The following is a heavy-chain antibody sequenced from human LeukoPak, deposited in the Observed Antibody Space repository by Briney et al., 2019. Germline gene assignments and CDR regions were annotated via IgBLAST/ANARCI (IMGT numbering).Heavy chain of an antibody. V-gene: IGHV3-74*01. CDR2: INSDGSST. CDR3: ARDGYSSGPKFDY. D-gene: IGHD6-19*01. Sequence: GGSLRLSCAASGFSFSVYWMHWVRQAPGKGLVWVSRINSDGSSTSYADSVKGRFTISRDNAKNSLYLQMNSLRAEDTAVYYCARDGYSSGPKFDYWGQGTLVTVSS. J-gene: IGHJ4*02. CDR1: GFSFSVYW.